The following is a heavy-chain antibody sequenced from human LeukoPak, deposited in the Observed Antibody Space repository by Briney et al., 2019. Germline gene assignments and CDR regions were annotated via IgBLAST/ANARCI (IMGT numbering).Heavy chain of an antibody. V-gene: IGHV3-64*01. J-gene: IGHJ1*01. Sequence: PGGSLRLACAASGFVFNTYSMHWVRQAPGKGLECVSSIIGDGGSTYYANSVKGRFTISRDNSKNTLYLQMGSLRPDDTALYYCAREQPAGXTXXWGQXXLVT. CDR1: GFVFNTYS. CDR2: IIGDGGST. D-gene: IGHD2-2*01. CDR3: AREQPAGXTXX.